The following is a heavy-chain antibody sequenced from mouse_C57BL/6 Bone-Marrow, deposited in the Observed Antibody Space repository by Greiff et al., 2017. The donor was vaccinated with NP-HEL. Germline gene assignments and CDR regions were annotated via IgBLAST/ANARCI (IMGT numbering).Heavy chain of an antibody. Sequence: VQLQQPGAELVMPGASVKLSCKASGYTFTSYWMHWVKQRPGQGLEWIGEIDPSDSYTNYNQKLKGKSTLTVDKSSSTAYMQLSSLTSEDSAVYYCARSQIYYYGTRYFDVWGTGTTVTVSS. CDR2: IDPSDSYT. CDR3: ARSQIYYYGTRYFDV. D-gene: IGHD1-1*01. V-gene: IGHV1-69*01. J-gene: IGHJ1*03. CDR1: GYTFTSYW.